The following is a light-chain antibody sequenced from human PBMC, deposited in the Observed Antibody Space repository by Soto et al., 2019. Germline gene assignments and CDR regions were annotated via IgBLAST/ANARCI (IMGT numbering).Light chain of an antibody. Sequence: QSALTQPASVSGSPGQSITISCTGTSSDVGGYNYVSWYQHHPGKAPKLMIYAVNNRPSGVSDRFSGSKSGNTASLTISGLQAEDEADYYCYSYTSTTAYVFGAGTKATVL. CDR1: SSDVGGYNY. J-gene: IGLJ1*01. CDR2: AVN. V-gene: IGLV2-14*03. CDR3: YSYTSTTAYV.